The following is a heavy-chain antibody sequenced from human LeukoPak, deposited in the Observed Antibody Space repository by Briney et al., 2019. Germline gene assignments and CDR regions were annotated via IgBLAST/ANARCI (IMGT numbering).Heavy chain of an antibody. V-gene: IGHV3-33*01. CDR3: ARDQGGYGYYMDV. CDR2: IWYDGSNK. CDR1: GFTFSSYG. Sequence: PGRSLRLSCAASGFTFSSYGMHWVRQAPGKGLEWVAVIWYDGSNKYYADSVKGRFTISRDNTKNTLYLQMNSLRAEDTAVYYCARDQGGYGYYMDVWGKGATVTVSS. D-gene: IGHD5-18*01. J-gene: IGHJ6*03.